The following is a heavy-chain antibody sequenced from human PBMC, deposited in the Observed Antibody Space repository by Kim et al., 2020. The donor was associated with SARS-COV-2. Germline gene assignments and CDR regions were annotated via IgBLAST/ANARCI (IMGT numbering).Heavy chain of an antibody. D-gene: IGHD3-22*01. CDR1: GYTFTSYY. V-gene: IGHV1-46*01. CDR3: ASCLFYYYDSSGWCAFDI. Sequence: ASVKVSCKASGYTFTSYYMHWVRQAPGQGLEWMGIINPSGGSTSYAQKFQGRVTMTRDTSTSTVYMELSSLRSEDTAVYYCASCLFYYYDSSGWCAFDIWGQGTMVTVSS. CDR2: INPSGGST. J-gene: IGHJ3*02.